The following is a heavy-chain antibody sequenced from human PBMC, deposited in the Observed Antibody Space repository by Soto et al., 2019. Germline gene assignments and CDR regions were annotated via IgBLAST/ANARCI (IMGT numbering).Heavy chain of an antibody. V-gene: IGHV3-23*01. CDR2: ISAGGSNT. CDR1: GFSFSTYA. CDR3: ARERPSSDFWSGYSFGMDV. D-gene: IGHD3-3*01. J-gene: IGHJ6*02. Sequence: GGSLRLSCAASGFSFSTYAINWVRQAPGTGLEWVSAISAGGSNTNYADSVKGRFTISSDNSKNTLYLQMNSLRGEDAAVYYCARERPSSDFWSGYSFGMDVWGQGTTVTVSS.